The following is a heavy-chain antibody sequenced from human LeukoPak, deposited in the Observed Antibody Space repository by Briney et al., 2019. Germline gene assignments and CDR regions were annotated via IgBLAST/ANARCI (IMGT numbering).Heavy chain of an antibody. Sequence: GGSLRLSCAASGFTFSTYALSWVRQAPGKGLEWVSTFSGRGAGTYYADSVKGRFIISRDNSKNTLYLQMNSPRADDTAGYYCEKNTNSKPDIWGQGTLVIVSS. CDR2: FSGRGAGT. V-gene: IGHV3-23*01. CDR1: GFTFSTYA. J-gene: IGHJ4*02. D-gene: IGHD2-8*01. CDR3: EKNTNSKPDI.